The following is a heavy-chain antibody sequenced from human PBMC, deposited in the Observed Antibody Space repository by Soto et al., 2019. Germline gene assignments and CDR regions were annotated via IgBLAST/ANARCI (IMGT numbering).Heavy chain of an antibody. CDR3: ARDVEYYDSSGTDDAFDI. CDR2: ISSSGSTI. V-gene: IGHV3-11*01. CDR1: GFTFSDYC. D-gene: IGHD3-22*01. J-gene: IGHJ3*02. Sequence: PGGSLRLSCAASGFTFSDYCMSWIRQAPGKGLEWVSYISSSGSTIYYADSVKGRFTISRDNAKNSLYLQMNSLRAEDTAVYYCARDVEYYDSSGTDDAFDIWGQGTMVTVSS.